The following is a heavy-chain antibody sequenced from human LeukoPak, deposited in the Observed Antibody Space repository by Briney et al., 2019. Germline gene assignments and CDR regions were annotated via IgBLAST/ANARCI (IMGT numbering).Heavy chain of an antibody. Sequence: GGSLRLSCAASGFTFSTYWMSWVRQAPGKGLEWVAVISYDGSNKYYADSVKGRFTISRDNSKNTLYLQMNSLRAEDTAVYYCAKVWTKGAFDIWGQGTMVTVSS. CDR2: ISYDGSNK. J-gene: IGHJ3*02. CDR3: AKVWTKGAFDI. CDR1: GFTFSTYW. V-gene: IGHV3-30*18. D-gene: IGHD3/OR15-3a*01.